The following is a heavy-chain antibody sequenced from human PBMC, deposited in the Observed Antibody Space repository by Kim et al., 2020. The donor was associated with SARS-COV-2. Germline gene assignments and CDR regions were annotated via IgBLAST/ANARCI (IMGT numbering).Heavy chain of an antibody. CDR3: ARVPDSSSWYRRSDAFDI. V-gene: IGHV4-59*01. CDR1: GGSISSYY. D-gene: IGHD6-13*01. CDR2: IYYSGST. Sequence: SETLSLTCTVSGGSISSYYWSWIRQPPGKGLEWIGYIYYSGSTNYNPSLKSRVTISVDTSKNQFSLKLSSVTAADTAVYYCARVPDSSSWYRRSDAFDIWGQGTMVTVSS. J-gene: IGHJ3*02.